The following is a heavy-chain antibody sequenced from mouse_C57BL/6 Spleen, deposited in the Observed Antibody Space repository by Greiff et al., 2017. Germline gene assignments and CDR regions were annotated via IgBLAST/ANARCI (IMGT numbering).Heavy chain of an antibody. Sequence: QVQLQQSGPELVKPGASVKISCKASGYAFSSSWMNWVKQRPGKGLEWIGRIYPGDGDTNYNGKFKGKATLTADNSSSTAYMQLSSLTSEDSAVYFCARSTSSWFAYWGQGTLVTVSA. CDR1: GYAFSSSW. J-gene: IGHJ3*01. CDR2: IYPGDGDT. CDR3: ARSTSSWFAY. V-gene: IGHV1-82*01. D-gene: IGHD1-3*01.